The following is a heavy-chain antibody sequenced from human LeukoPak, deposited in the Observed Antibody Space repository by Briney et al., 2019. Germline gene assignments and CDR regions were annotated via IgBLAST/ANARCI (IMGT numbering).Heavy chain of an antibody. CDR3: ARVVRDYYDSSGPFDY. CDR1: GGSVSSSSYY. V-gene: IGHV4-61*05. Sequence: PSETLSLTCTVSGGSVSSSSYYWSWIRQPPGKGLEWIGYIYYSGSTNYNPSLKSRVTISVDKSKNQFSLKLSSVTDADTAVYYCARVVRDYYDSSGPFDYWGQGTLVTVSS. CDR2: IYYSGST. D-gene: IGHD3-22*01. J-gene: IGHJ4*02.